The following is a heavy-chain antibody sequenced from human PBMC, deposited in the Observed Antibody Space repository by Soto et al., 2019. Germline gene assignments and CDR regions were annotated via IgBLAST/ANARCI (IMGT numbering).Heavy chain of an antibody. CDR1: GYTFTSYG. V-gene: IGHV1-18*01. Sequence: ASVKVSCKASGYTFTSYGISWVRQAPGQGLEWMGWISAYNGNTNYAQKLQGRVTMTTDTSTSTAYMELRSLRSDDTAVYYCARDRVLLWFGESSHFDYWGQGTLVTVSS. CDR2: ISAYNGNT. CDR3: ARDRVLLWFGESSHFDY. J-gene: IGHJ4*02. D-gene: IGHD3-10*01.